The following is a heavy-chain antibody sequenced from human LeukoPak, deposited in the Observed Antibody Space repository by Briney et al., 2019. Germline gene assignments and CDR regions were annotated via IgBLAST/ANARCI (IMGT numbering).Heavy chain of an antibody. CDR2: IYYSGCT. V-gene: IGHV4-30-4*01. Sequence: SETLSLTCTVSGGSISSGDYYWSWIRQPPGKGLEWIGYIYYSGCTYYNTSLKSRVTISVDTSKNQFSLKLSSVTAADTAVYYCARVVGSTSVDYWGQGTLVTVSS. CDR3: ARVVGSTSVDY. CDR1: GGSISSGDYY. J-gene: IGHJ4*02. D-gene: IGHD2-2*01.